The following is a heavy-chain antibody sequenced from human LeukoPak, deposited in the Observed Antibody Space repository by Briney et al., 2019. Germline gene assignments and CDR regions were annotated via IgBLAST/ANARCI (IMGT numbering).Heavy chain of an antibody. D-gene: IGHD3-22*01. CDR1: GGSISSYY. J-gene: IGHJ4*02. CDR3: TRDVPRSSGYPDN. CDR2: IYHSGST. Sequence: PSETLSLTCTVSGGSISSYYWSWIRQPPGKGLEWIGYIYHSGSTYYNPSLKSRVTISVDRSKNQFSLKLSSVTAADTAVYYCTRDVPRSSGYPDNWGQGTLVTVSS. V-gene: IGHV4-59*12.